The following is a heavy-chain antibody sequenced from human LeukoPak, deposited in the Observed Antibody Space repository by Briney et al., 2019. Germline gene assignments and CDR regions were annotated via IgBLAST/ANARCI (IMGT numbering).Heavy chain of an antibody. CDR1: RFTFSSYS. D-gene: IGHD6-13*01. J-gene: IGHJ5*02. V-gene: IGHV3-21*01. CDR2: MSSGSSYI. Sequence: GGSLRLSCAASRFTFSSYSMNWVRQAPGKGLEWVSSMSSGSSYIYYADSVKGRFTISRDNAKNSLYLQMNSLRAEDTAVYYCARDLRGSSWYEGRGNWFDPWGQGTLVTVSS. CDR3: ARDLRGSSWYEGRGNWFDP.